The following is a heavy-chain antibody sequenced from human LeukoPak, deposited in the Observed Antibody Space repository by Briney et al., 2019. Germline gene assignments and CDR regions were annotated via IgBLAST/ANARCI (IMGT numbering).Heavy chain of an antibody. J-gene: IGHJ4*02. CDR1: GGSFSGYY. CDR2: INHSGST. Sequence: SETLSLTCAVYGGSFSGYYWSWIRQPPGKGLEWIGEINHSGSTNYNPSLKSRVTISVDTSKNQFSLKLSSVTAADTAVYYCASHYDFWSGYYPRFDHWGQGTLVTVSS. V-gene: IGHV4-34*01. D-gene: IGHD3-3*01. CDR3: ASHYDFWSGYYPRFDH.